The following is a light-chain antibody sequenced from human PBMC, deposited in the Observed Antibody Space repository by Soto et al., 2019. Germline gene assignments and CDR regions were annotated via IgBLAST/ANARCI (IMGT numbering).Light chain of an antibody. J-gene: IGKJ1*01. Sequence: EIVMTQSPATLSVSPGERATLSCRASQSVGSNLAWYQKKPGQAPRLLIYGASTRATGIPARFSGSGSGTEFTLPISSLQSEDFTVYYCQQYNNWWTFGQGTRVEIK. CDR1: QSVGSN. CDR2: GAS. V-gene: IGKV3-15*01. CDR3: QQYNNWWT.